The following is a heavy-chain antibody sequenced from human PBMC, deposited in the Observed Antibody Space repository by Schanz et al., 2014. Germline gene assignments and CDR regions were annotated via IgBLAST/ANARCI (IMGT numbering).Heavy chain of an antibody. CDR2: FIPILGIA. V-gene: IGHV1-69*02. D-gene: IGHD6-13*01. CDR3: ASSGAGYSSSWDFDY. Sequence: QLQLVQSGAEVKKPGSSVKVSCKASRSTFSSYTISWVRQARGQGLEWVGRFIPILGIANYAQKFQGRVTITADKSTFTAYMDVSSLRSEDTAVYYCASSGAGYSSSWDFDYWGQGTLVTVSS. J-gene: IGHJ4*02. CDR1: RSTFSSYT.